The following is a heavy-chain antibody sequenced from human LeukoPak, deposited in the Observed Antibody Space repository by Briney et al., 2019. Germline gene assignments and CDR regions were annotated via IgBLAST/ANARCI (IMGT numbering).Heavy chain of an antibody. J-gene: IGHJ4*02. CDR2: ISYDGSNK. Sequence: GGSLRLSCAASGFTFTNYGIHWVRQAPGKGLEWVAVISYDGSNKFYGESVKGRFTISRDNSKNTLYLQMNSLRAEDTAVYYCAKDIAITIFGVVNRPNDYWGQGTLVTVSS. CDR3: AKDIAITIFGVVNRPNDY. V-gene: IGHV3-30*18. CDR1: GFTFTNYG. D-gene: IGHD3-3*01.